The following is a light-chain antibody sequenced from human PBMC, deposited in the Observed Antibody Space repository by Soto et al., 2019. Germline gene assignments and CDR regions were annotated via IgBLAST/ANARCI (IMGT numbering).Light chain of an antibody. CDR1: ALPKQY. J-gene: IGLJ2*01. V-gene: IGLV3-25*03. CDR3: QSADSSGTLVLI. CDR2: KDS. Sequence: SYELTQPPSVSVSPGQTARITCSGDALPKQYAYWYQQKPGQAPVLVIYKDSERPSGIPERFSGSSSGTTVTLTISGVQAEDEADYYCQSADSSGTLVLIFGGGTKLTVL.